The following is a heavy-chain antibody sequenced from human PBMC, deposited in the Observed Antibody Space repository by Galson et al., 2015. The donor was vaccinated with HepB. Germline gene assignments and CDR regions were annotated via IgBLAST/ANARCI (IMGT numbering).Heavy chain of an antibody. D-gene: IGHD1-26*01. CDR3: ARDLGAFSGSLPSGWFDP. CDR1: GYTFTSYG. Sequence: SVKVSCKASGYTFTSYGISWVRQAPGQGLEWMGWISAYNGNTNYAQKLQGRVTMTTDTSTSTAYMELRSLRSDDTAVYYCARDLGAFSGSLPSGWFDPWGQGTLVTVSS. CDR2: ISAYNGNT. J-gene: IGHJ5*02. V-gene: IGHV1-18*01.